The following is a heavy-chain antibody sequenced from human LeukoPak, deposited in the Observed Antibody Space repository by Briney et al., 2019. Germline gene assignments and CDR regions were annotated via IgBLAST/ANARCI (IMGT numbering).Heavy chain of an antibody. J-gene: IGHJ4*02. CDR1: GFTFSSYA. CDR3: VNSDASDYYDSSGYYVYNFDY. Sequence: PGGSLRLSCSASGFTFSSYAMHWVRQAPGKGLEYVSAISSNGGSTYYADSVKGRFTISRDNSKNTLYLQVSSLRAEDTAVYYCVNSDASDYYDSSGYYVYNFDYWGQGTLVTVSS. CDR2: ISSNGGST. D-gene: IGHD3-22*01. V-gene: IGHV3-64D*06.